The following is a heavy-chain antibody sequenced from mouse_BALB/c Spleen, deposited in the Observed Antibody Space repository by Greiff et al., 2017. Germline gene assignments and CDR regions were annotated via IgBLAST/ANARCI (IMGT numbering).Heavy chain of an antibody. V-gene: IGHV5-17*02. CDR2: ISSGSSTI. CDR1: GFTFSSFG. D-gene: IGHD1-1*01. J-gene: IGHJ2*01. CDR3: ARGGYYGRNYFDY. Sequence: EVQLVESGGGLVQPGGSRKLSCAASGFTFSSFGMHWVRQAPEKGLEWVAYISSGSSTIYYADTVKGRFTISRDNPKNTLFLQMTSLRSEDTAMYYCARGGYYGRNYFDYWGQGTTLTVSS.